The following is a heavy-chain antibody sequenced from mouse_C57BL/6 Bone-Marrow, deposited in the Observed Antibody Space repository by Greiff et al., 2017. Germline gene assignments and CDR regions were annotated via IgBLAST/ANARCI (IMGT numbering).Heavy chain of an antibody. D-gene: IGHD1-1*01. CDR2: ISNGGGST. J-gene: IGHJ2*01. CDR3: ARLITTVVGYYFDY. V-gene: IGHV5-12*01. Sequence: EVKLVESGGGLVQPGGSLKLSCAASGFTFSDYYMYWVRQTPEKRLEWVAYISNGGGSTYYPDTVKGRFTISRDNAKNTLYLQMSRLKSEDTAMYYCARLITTVVGYYFDYWGQGTTLTVSS. CDR1: GFTFSDYY.